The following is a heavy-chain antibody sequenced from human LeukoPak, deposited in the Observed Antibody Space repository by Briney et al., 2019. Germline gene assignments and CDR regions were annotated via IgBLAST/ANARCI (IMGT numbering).Heavy chain of an antibody. CDR2: IYYSGST. CDR3: ARQRGSYYYDSSGYYRDRYYFDY. Sequence: SGTLSLTCTVSGGSISSYYWSWIRQPPGKGLEWIGYIYYSGSTNYIPSLKSRVTISVDTSKNQFSLKLSSVTAADTAVYYCARQRGSYYYDSSGYYRDRYYFDYWGQGTLVTVSS. V-gene: IGHV4-59*08. CDR1: GGSISSYY. J-gene: IGHJ4*02. D-gene: IGHD3-22*01.